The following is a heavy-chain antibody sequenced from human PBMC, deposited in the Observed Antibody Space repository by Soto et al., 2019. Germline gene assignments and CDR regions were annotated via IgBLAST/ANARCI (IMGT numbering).Heavy chain of an antibody. J-gene: IGHJ4*02. CDR2: ISAYNGNT. CDR1: GYTFTSYG. CDR3: ARVERPLGGYCSSTRCYLDY. Sequence: QVQLVQSGAEVKKPGASVKVSCKASGYTFTSYGISWVRQAPGQGLEWMGWISAYNGNTNYAQKLQGRVNMTTDKSTSTAYMELRSLRSDDTAVYYCARVERPLGGYCSSTRCYLDYWGQGTLVTVSS. V-gene: IGHV1-18*01. D-gene: IGHD2-2*01.